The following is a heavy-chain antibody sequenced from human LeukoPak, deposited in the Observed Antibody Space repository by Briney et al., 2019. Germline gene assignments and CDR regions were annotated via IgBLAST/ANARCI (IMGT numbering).Heavy chain of an antibody. D-gene: IGHD3-3*01. V-gene: IGHV4-34*01. CDR1: GGSFSGYY. CDR3: VRHGTPWGFGVVFDP. Sequence: PSETLSLTCAVYGGSFSGYYWSWIRQPPGKGLEWIGEINHSGSTNYNPSLKSRVTISVGTSKNQFSLKLSSVTAADTAVYYCVRHGTPWGFGVVFDPWGQGSLVTVSS. CDR2: INHSGST. J-gene: IGHJ5*02.